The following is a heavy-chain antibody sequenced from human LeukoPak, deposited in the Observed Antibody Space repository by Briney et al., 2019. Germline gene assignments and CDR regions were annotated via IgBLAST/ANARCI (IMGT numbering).Heavy chain of an antibody. J-gene: IGHJ4*02. CDR1: GGSISSYY. CDR2: IYYSGST. D-gene: IGHD3-9*01. V-gene: IGHV4-59*01. Sequence: SETLSLTCTVSGGSISSYYWSWIRQPPGKGLEWSGYIYYSGSTNYNPSLKSRVTILVDTSKNQFSLKLSSVTAADTAVYYCARGDGDWLLFNYWGQETLVTVSS. CDR3: ARGDGDWLLFNY.